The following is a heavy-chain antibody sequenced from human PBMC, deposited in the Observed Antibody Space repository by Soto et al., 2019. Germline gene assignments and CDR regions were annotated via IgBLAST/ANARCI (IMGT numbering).Heavy chain of an antibody. CDR2: IYSTGTT. V-gene: IGHV3-53*01. J-gene: IGHJ4*02. CDR1: GFTVGNNY. Sequence: EVQLVESGGGLIQPGGSLKLSCAASGFTVGNNYMSWVRQAPGKGLEWVSLIYSTGTTKYAASVKGRFTVSRDNAKNTLYPKMSRLRAEATAVYYCAKDGRGSGSHYNSFGYWGQGTLVTGSS. D-gene: IGHD3-10*01. CDR3: AKDGRGSGSHYNSFGY.